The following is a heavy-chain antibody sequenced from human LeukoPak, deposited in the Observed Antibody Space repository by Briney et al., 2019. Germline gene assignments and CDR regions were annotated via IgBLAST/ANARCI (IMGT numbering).Heavy chain of an antibody. Sequence: SETLSLTCSVSGYSISSGYYWSWIRQPPGKGLERIGEINHSGSTNYNPSLKSRVTISVDTSKNQFSLKLSSVTAADTAVYYCARRGRGYYGSGSYYNGHRPFDYWGQGTLVTVSS. CDR2: INHSGST. CDR1: GYSISSGYY. V-gene: IGHV4-34*01. J-gene: IGHJ4*02. D-gene: IGHD3-10*01. CDR3: ARRGRGYYGSGSYYNGHRPFDY.